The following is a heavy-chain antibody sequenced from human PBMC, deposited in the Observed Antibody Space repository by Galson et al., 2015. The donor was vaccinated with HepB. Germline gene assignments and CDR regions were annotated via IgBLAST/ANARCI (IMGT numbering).Heavy chain of an antibody. CDR1: GFTFRTYV. Sequence: SLRLSCAGSGFTFRTYVMHWVRQAPGKGLECVALISHDGSTTYYAGSVKGRFTIFRDNSKNTLYLEMNSLGPEDTAVYYCAKGVPWYCRGWGFCPRGQGTLVPVSS. V-gene: IGHV3-30*18. CDR2: ISHDGSTT. J-gene: IGHJ5*02. CDR3: AKGVPWYCRGWGFCP. D-gene: IGHD6-19*01.